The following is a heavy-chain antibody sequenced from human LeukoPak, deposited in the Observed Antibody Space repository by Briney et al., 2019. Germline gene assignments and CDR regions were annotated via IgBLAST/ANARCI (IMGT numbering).Heavy chain of an antibody. CDR2: MKEDGSVK. D-gene: IGHD2-15*01. J-gene: IGHJ3*02. V-gene: IGHV3-7*01. Sequence: GGSLRLSCVASGFPFSSYWMSWVRRAPGRALGFVANMKEDGSVKNYVDSVKGRFTISRDNAENSVYLQMSSLRAEDTALYYCARDPGWSSFDIWGQGAMVTVSS. CDR1: GFPFSSYW. CDR3: ARDPGWSSFDI.